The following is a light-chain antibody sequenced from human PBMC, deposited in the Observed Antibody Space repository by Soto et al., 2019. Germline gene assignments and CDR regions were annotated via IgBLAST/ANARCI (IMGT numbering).Light chain of an antibody. CDR2: GAS. CDR1: QSVRSY. V-gene: IGKV3-20*01. J-gene: IGKJ1*01. CDR3: QQYGSSGT. Sequence: EIVLTQSPATLSLSPGERATLSCRASQSVRSYLAWYQQKPGQAPRLLIYGASSRATGIPDRFSSSGSGTDFTLTISRLEPEDFAVYYCQQYGSSGTFGQGTKVDIK.